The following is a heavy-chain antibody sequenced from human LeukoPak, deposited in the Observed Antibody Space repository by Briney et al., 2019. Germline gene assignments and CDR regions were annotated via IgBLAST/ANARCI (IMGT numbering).Heavy chain of an antibody. CDR3: ATLTQSL. D-gene: IGHD1-14*01. V-gene: IGHV1-2*02. J-gene: IGHJ4*02. CDR1: GYTLTELS. Sequence: ASVKVSCKVSGYTLTELSMHWVRQAPGQGLEWMGWINPNSGGTKYAQKFQGRVTMTRDTSISTAYMELSRLRSDDTAVYYCATLTQSLWGQGTLVTVSS. CDR2: INPNSGGT.